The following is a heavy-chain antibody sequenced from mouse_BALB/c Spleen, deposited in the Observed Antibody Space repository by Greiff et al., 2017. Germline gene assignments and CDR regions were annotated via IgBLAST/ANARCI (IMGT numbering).Heavy chain of an antibody. Sequence: EVQRVESGGGLVQPGGSRKLSCAASGFTFSSFGMHWVRQAPEKGLEWVAYISSGSSTIYYADTVKGRFTISRDNPKNTLFLQMTSLRSEDTAMYYCARSARAWAMDYWGQGTSVTVSS. CDR3: ARSARAWAMDY. V-gene: IGHV5-17*02. CDR2: ISSGSSTI. CDR1: GFTFSSFG. J-gene: IGHJ4*01. D-gene: IGHD3-1*01.